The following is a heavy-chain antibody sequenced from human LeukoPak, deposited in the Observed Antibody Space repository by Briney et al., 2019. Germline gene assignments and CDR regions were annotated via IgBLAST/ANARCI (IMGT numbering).Heavy chain of an antibody. V-gene: IGHV1-46*01. Sequence: ASVKVSCKASGYTFTSYYMHWVRQAPGQGLEWMGIINPSGGSTSYAKKFQGRVTMTRDMSTSTVYMELSSLRSEDTAVYYCARDLQGHSSGYRHAFDIWGQGTMVTVSS. CDR2: INPSGGST. D-gene: IGHD3-22*01. CDR1: GYTFTSYY. J-gene: IGHJ3*02. CDR3: ARDLQGHSSGYRHAFDI.